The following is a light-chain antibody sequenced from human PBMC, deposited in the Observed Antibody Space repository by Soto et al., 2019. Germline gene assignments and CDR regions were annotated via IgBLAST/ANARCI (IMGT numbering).Light chain of an antibody. Sequence: SALTQPPSASGTPGQRVNIACSGGSSNIGLNYVYWYQQLPGTAPKLLIYKTGERPSGVPDRFSGSKSGTSASLAISGLRSEDEAEYYCSVWDNSLSCRVFGEGTKVTVL. CDR3: SVWDNSLSCRV. J-gene: IGLJ3*02. CDR1: SSNIGLNY. V-gene: IGLV1-47*01. CDR2: KTG.